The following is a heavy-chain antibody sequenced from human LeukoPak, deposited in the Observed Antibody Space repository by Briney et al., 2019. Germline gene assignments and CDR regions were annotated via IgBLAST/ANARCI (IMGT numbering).Heavy chain of an antibody. D-gene: IGHD2-2*02. V-gene: IGHV4-34*01. CDR1: GGSFSGYY. CDR3: ARYCSSTSCYTAAFDI. CDR2: INHSGST. Sequence: SETLSLTCAVYGGSFSGYYWSWIRQPPGKGLEWNGEINHSGSTNYNPSLKSRVTISVDTSKNQFSLKLSSVTAADTAVYYCARYCSSTSCYTAAFDIWGQGTMVTVSS. J-gene: IGHJ3*02.